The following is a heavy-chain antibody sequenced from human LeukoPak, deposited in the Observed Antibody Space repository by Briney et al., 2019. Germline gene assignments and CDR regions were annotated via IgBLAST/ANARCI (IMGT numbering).Heavy chain of an antibody. CDR2: ISDSGGTT. CDR3: AKDARRYSGWYFFDH. J-gene: IGHJ4*02. D-gene: IGHD6-19*01. CDR1: GFTFSNLA. V-gene: IGHV3-23*01. Sequence: PGGSLRLSCAASGFTFSNLAMGWVRQAPGKGLEWVSVISDSGGTTYYADSVKGRFTISRDNSRNTLYLQMNSLRVDDTAVYYCAKDARRYSGWYFFDHWGQGTLVTVSS.